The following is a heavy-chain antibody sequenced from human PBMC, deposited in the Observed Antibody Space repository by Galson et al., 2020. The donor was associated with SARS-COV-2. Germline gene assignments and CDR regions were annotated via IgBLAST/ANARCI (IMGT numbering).Heavy chain of an antibody. V-gene: IGHV3-30*18. D-gene: IGHD3-16*01. J-gene: IGHJ4*02. Sequence: TGGSLRLSCAASGFIFKTSGMQWVRQAPGKGLEWLALISHDGSKSYYADVVEGRFTISRDNSKNTLFLQVDSLRVEDTAVYYCANQGGSYGWGDYGGQGVLVTVSS. CDR3: ANQGGSYGWGDY. CDR1: GFIFKTSG. CDR2: ISHDGSKS.